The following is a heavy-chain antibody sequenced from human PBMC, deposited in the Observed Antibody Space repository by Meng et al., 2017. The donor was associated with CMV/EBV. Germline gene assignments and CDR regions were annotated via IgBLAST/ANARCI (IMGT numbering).Heavy chain of an antibody. Sequence: GESLKISCAASGFTFSSYAMSWVRQAPGKGLEWVSAISGSGGSTYDADSVKGRFTISRDNSKTTLDLQMNSMRAEDTAVYYCAKDHIRTPAEYFQHWGQGTLVTVSS. CDR2: ISGSGGST. CDR1: GFTFSSYA. D-gene: IGHD2-21*01. J-gene: IGHJ1*01. V-gene: IGHV3-23*01. CDR3: AKDHIRTPAEYFQH.